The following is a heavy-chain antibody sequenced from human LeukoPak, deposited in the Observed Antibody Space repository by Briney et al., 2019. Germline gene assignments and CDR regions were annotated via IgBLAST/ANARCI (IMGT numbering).Heavy chain of an antibody. J-gene: IGHJ2*01. CDR1: GFTFSSYG. D-gene: IGHD3-22*01. CDR2: ILSDGANR. CDR3: ARDRVVINPGYFFDL. V-gene: IGHV3-33*01. Sequence: QAGGSLRLSCAASGFTFSSYGMHWVRQAPGKGLEWVAIILSDGANRYYADAVKGRFDISRDNSKKMLYLQMNSLRAEDTAIYYCARDRVVINPGYFFDLWGRGMTVTVSS.